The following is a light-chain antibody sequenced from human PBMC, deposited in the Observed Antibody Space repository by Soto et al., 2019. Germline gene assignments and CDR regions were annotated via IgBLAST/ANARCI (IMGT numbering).Light chain of an antibody. Sequence: EIVLAQSPRTLSLSPGERATLSCRASQSVTNSFLAWYQQKPVQAPRLLIYGASSRATGIPDRFSGSGSGTDFTLTISRLEPEDFAVYYCQQYGSSPHTFGQGTKVDIK. CDR2: GAS. CDR1: QSVTNSF. V-gene: IGKV3-20*01. CDR3: QQYGSSPHT. J-gene: IGKJ1*01.